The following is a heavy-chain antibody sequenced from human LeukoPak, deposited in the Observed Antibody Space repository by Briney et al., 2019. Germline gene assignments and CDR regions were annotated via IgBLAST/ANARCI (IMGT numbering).Heavy chain of an antibody. CDR2: IYYSGST. D-gene: IGHD3-22*01. CDR3: ARDVRGSSGRYYYYYMDV. Sequence: SETLSLTCTVSGGSISTNSYYWGWIRQPPGKGLKWIGSIYYSGSTYYNPSLRSRVTISVNTSKNQFSLKLSSVTAADTAVFYCARDVRGSSGRYYYYYMDVWGKGTTVTVSS. V-gene: IGHV4-39*07. CDR1: GGSISTNSYY. J-gene: IGHJ6*03.